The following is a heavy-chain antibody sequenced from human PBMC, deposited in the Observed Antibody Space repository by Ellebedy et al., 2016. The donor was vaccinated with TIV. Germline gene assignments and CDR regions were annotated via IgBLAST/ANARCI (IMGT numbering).Heavy chain of an antibody. J-gene: IGHJ3*02. V-gene: IGHV4-38-2*01. CDR1: GYSISSGYY. CDR2: INYSGST. D-gene: IGHD5-12*01. CDR3: ARRGYRAKDTFDI. Sequence: SETLSLTCAVSGYSISSGYYWGWIRQPPGKGLEWIGSINYSGSTYYKSSLKSRVTISVDTSKNQFSLKLSSLTAADTAVYYCARRGYRAKDTFDIWGQGTMVTVSS.